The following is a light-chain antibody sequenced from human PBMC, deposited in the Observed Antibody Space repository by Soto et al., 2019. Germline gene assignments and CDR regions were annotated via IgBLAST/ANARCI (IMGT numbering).Light chain of an antibody. CDR2: AAS. CDR3: QKYNSAPWT. CDR1: QSISSY. V-gene: IGKV1-27*01. Sequence: DIQMTQSPSSLSASVGDRVTITCRASQSISSYLNWYQQKPGKAPKLLIYAASTLQSGVPSRFSGSGSGTDFTLTISSLQPEDVATYYCQKYNSAPWTFGQGTKADI. J-gene: IGKJ1*01.